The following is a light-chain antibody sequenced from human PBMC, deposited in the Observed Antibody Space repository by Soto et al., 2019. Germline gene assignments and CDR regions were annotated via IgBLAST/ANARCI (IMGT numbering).Light chain of an antibody. Sequence: QSALTQPPSASGSPGQSVTISCTGTSSDVGGYNYVSWYQQHPGKAPKLMIYEVTKRPSRVPDPFSGSKSGNTASLTVSGLQAEDEAYYYWSSYAGSNHWVFGGGTKVTVL. CDR3: SSYAGSNHWV. CDR2: EVT. V-gene: IGLV2-8*01. J-gene: IGLJ3*02. CDR1: SSDVGGYNY.